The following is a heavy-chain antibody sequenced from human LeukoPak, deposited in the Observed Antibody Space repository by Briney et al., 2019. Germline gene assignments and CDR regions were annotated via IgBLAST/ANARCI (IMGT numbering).Heavy chain of an antibody. Sequence: GGSLRLSCAASGFTFSSYAMIWVRQAPGKGLEWVSAISGSGGSTYYADSVKGRFTISRDNSKNTLYLQMNSLRAEDTAVYYCAKSVAPVVVPAASYYMDVWGKGTTVTVSS. CDR3: AKSVAPVVVPAASYYMDV. CDR2: ISGSGGST. CDR1: GFTFSSYA. D-gene: IGHD2-2*01. V-gene: IGHV3-23*01. J-gene: IGHJ6*03.